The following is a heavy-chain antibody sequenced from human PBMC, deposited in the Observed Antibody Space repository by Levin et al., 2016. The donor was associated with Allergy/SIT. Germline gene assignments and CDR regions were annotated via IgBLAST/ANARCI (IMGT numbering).Heavy chain of an antibody. J-gene: IGHJ5*02. Sequence: WVRQAPGQGLEWMGGIIPIFGTANYAQKFQGRVTITADESTSTAYMELSSLRSEDTAVYYCARADPLKGYCSSTSCAGRNGGWFDPWGQGTLVTVSS. CDR3: ARADPLKGYCSSTSCAGRNGGWFDP. D-gene: IGHD2-2*01. CDR2: IIPIFGTA. V-gene: IGHV1-69*01.